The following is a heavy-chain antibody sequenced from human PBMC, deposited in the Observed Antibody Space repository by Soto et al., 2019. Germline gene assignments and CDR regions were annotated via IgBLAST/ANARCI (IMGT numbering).Heavy chain of an antibody. CDR3: ARLPSHGDYRIDY. Sequence: GASVKVSCKASGYTFTSYGISWVRQAPGQGLKWMGWISAYNGNTNYAQKLQGRITMTTETSTSTAYMELRSLRYDDTAVYYCARLPSHGDYRIDYWGQGTLGTVSS. CDR2: ISAYNGNT. D-gene: IGHD4-17*01. J-gene: IGHJ4*02. V-gene: IGHV1-18*01. CDR1: GYTFTSYG.